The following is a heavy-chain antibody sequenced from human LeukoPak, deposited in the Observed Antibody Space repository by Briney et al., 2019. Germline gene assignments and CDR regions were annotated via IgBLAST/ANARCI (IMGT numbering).Heavy chain of an antibody. CDR3: ARRGYCSSTSCSSPWGWFDP. V-gene: IGHV1-2*02. Sequence: ASVKVSCKASGYTFTGYYMHWVRQAPGQGLEWMGWINPNSGGTNYARKFQGRVTMTRDTSISTAYMELSRLRSDDTAVYYCARRGYCSSTSCSSPWGWFDPWGQGTLVTVSS. CDR2: INPNSGGT. J-gene: IGHJ5*02. D-gene: IGHD2-2*01. CDR1: GYTFTGYY.